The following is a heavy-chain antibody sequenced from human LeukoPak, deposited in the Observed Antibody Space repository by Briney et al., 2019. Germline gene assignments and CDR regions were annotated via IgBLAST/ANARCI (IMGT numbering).Heavy chain of an antibody. Sequence: GGSLRLSCAASGFTFSNYWMHWVRQAPGKGLVWVSRIITDGSSTTYADSVRGRFTISRDNAKNTLYLQMNSLRAEDTAVYYCARENGGSYFYMDVWGKGTTVTVSS. V-gene: IGHV3-74*01. J-gene: IGHJ6*03. CDR3: ARENGGSYFYMDV. CDR1: GFTFSNYW. CDR2: IITDGSST. D-gene: IGHD1-1*01.